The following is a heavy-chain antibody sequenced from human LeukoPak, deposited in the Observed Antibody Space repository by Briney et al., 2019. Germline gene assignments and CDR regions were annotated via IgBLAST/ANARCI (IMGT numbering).Heavy chain of an antibody. D-gene: IGHD3-22*01. CDR2: IYPGDSET. CDR3: ARHKDSYYYDSSNAFDI. CDR1: GYSFTSYW. Sequence: GESLKISCKGSGYSFTSYWIGWVRQMTGKGLEWMGIIYPGDSETRYNPSFQGQVTISADKSISTAYLQWSSLKASDTAIYYCARHKDSYYYDSSNAFDIWGQGTMVTVSS. J-gene: IGHJ3*02. V-gene: IGHV5-51*01.